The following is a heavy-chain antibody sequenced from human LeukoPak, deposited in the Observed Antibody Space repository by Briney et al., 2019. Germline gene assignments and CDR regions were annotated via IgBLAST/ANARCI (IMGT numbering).Heavy chain of an antibody. CDR1: GYTLTELS. V-gene: IGHV1-24*01. J-gene: IGHJ3*02. CDR3: AIVTCSSTSCYRSHAFDI. CDR2: FDPEDGET. Sequence: ASVKVSCKVSGYTLTELSMHWVRQAPGKGLEWMGGFDPEDGETIYAQKFQGRVTMTEDTSTDTAYMELSSLRSEDTAVYYCAIVTCSSTSCYRSHAFDIWGQGTMVTVSS. D-gene: IGHD2-2*01.